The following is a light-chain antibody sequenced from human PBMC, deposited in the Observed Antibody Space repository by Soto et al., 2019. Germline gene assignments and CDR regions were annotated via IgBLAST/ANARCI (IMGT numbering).Light chain of an antibody. J-gene: IGLJ1*01. CDR1: SSDVGAYNY. Sequence: QSALPQPASGSGSPGQSIAISFTGTSSDVGAYNYVSWYHQHPVKAPKHMIYDVSHRPSGVSTRFYGSKSGNTASLTISGLEAEDEADYYCNSYTTGSPDGVGTGTKVTVL. V-gene: IGLV2-14*03. CDR2: DVS. CDR3: NSYTTGSPDG.